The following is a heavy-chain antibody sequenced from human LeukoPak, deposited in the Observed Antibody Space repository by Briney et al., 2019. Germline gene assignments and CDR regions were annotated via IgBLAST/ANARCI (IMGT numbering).Heavy chain of an antibody. D-gene: IGHD3-22*01. V-gene: IGHV1-18*01. CDR3: ARGNYDSWSEYFQH. J-gene: IGHJ1*01. Sequence: ASVKVSCKASGYTFTSYGISWVRQAPGRGLEWMGWISPYNGNTNYAQKLQGRVTMTTDTSTNTAYMELRSLRSDDTAVYYCARGNYDSWSEYFQHWGQGTLVTVSS. CDR1: GYTFTSYG. CDR2: ISPYNGNT.